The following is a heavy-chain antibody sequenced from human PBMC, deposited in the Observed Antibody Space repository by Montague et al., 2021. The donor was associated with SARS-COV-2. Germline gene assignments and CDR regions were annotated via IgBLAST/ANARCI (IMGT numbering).Heavy chain of an antibody. D-gene: IGHD3-22*01. Sequence: SETLSLTCAVYGGSFSGYYWSWIRQPPGKGLEWIGEINHSGSTKYNPSLKSRVTISVDTSKNQFSLKLSSVIAADTAVYYCARGTKRVFTYGYDSSGYASDYWGQGTLVTVSS. J-gene: IGHJ4*02. V-gene: IGHV4-34*01. CDR3: ARGTKRVFTYGYDSSGYASDY. CDR1: GGSFSGYY. CDR2: INHSGST.